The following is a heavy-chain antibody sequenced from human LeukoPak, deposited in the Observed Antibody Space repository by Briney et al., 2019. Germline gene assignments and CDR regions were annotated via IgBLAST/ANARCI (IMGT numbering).Heavy chain of an antibody. V-gene: IGHV3-33*01. Sequence: GRSLRLFCGASGFTFSSYGVHWVRQAPGKGLERVAVIWYDGSSKYYADSVKGRFTISRDNSKNTLYLQMNSLRAEDTAVYYCARNSDYGGNSQIDYWGQGTLVTVSS. CDR3: ARNSDYGGNSQIDY. CDR2: IWYDGSSK. D-gene: IGHD4-23*01. CDR1: GFTFSSYG. J-gene: IGHJ4*02.